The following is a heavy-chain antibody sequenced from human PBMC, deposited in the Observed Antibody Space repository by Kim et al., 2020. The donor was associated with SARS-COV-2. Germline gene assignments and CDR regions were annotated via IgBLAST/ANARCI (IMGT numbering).Heavy chain of an antibody. CDR2: ISAYNGNT. CDR1: GYTFTSYG. V-gene: IGHV1-18*01. J-gene: IGHJ6*02. Sequence: ASVKVSCKASGYTFTSYGISWVRQAPGQGLEWMGWISAYNGNTNYAQKLQGRVTLTTDTSTSTAYMELRSLRSDDTAVYYCASGIVVVPAAMSYYYGMDVWGQGTTVTVSS. CDR3: ASGIVVVPAAMSYYYGMDV. D-gene: IGHD2-2*01.